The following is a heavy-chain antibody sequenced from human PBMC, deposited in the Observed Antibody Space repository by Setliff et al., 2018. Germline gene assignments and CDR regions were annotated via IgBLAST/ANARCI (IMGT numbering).Heavy chain of an antibody. V-gene: IGHV3-21*01. J-gene: IGHJ3*02. CDR1: GFTFSTHS. CDR3: ASAGHSGSWFPFDAFHI. D-gene: IGHD6-13*01. CDR2: ISRSSTYI. Sequence: GGSLRLSCAASGFTFSTHSMNWVCQAPGKGLEWVSSISRSSTYIYYADSMKGRFTISRDNAKNSLYLQMNSLRAEDTAVYYCASAGHSGSWFPFDAFHIWGQGTMVTVSS.